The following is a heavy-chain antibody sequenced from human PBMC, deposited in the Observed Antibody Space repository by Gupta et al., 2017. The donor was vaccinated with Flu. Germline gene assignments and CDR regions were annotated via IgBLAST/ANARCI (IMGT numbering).Heavy chain of an antibody. D-gene: IGHD2-21*01. J-gene: IGHJ4*02. CDR2: ISSIGTTI. Sequence: EVQLVESGGGLVQPGGSLRLSCAASGFNFSSYEMNWVRQAPGKGLEWVSYISSIGTTILHADSVKGRFTISRDNAKNSLYLQMNSLRAEDTAIYYCAREAYTDDLDSWGQGILVTVSS. V-gene: IGHV3-48*03. CDR1: GFNFSSYE. CDR3: AREAYTDDLDS.